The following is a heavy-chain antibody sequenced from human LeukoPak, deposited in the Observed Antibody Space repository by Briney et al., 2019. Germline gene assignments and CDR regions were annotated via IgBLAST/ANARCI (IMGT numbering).Heavy chain of an antibody. V-gene: IGHV3-21*01. Sequence: GGSLRLSCAASGFTFSSYSMNWVRQAPGKGPEWVSSISSSSSYIYYADSVKGRFTISRDNAKNSLYLQMNSLRAEDTAVYYCARNPNYYDSSGYYSIDYWGQGTLVTVSS. CDR3: ARNPNYYDSSGYYSIDY. CDR1: GFTFSSYS. J-gene: IGHJ4*02. CDR2: ISSSSSYI. D-gene: IGHD3-22*01.